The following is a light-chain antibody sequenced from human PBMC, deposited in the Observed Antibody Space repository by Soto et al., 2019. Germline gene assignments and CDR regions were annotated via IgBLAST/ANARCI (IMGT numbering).Light chain of an antibody. J-gene: IGLJ3*02. CDR2: LEGSGSY. V-gene: IGLV4-60*02. CDR1: SGHSIYI. CDR3: ETWDRNTWV. Sequence: QSVLTQSSSASASLGSSVKLTCTLSSGHSIYIIAWHLQQPGKAPRYLMKLEGSGSYNKGSGVPDRFSGSSSGADRYLTISNLQFEDEADYYCETWDRNTWVFGGGTKLTVL.